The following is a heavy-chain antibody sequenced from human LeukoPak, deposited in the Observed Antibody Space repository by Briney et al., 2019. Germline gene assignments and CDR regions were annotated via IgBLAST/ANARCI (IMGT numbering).Heavy chain of an antibody. CDR3: ARGNGWLTDH. CDR1: GGSVSSGTYF. V-gene: IGHV4-61*01. CDR2: IDYNGRT. Sequence: PSETLSLTRTVSGGSVSSGTYFLNWIRQAPGKGLEWIGYIDYNGRTNYNPCLKSRVTISVGTSKNQFPLKVSSVTATDTAVYYCARGNGWLTDHWGQGTLVTVSS. D-gene: IGHD6-19*01. J-gene: IGHJ4*02.